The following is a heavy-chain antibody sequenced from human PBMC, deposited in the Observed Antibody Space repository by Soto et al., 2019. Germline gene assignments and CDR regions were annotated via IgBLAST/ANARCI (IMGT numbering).Heavy chain of an antibody. CDR3: ARGPISGGDPYYYYYYMDV. D-gene: IGHD4-17*01. CDR1: GYTFTSYE. Sequence: ASVKVSCKASGYTFTSYEINWARQATGQGLEWMGWMNPNSGNTGYAQKFQGRVTMTRNTSISTAYMELSSLRSEDTAVYYCARGPISGGDPYYYYYYMDVWGKGTTVTSP. CDR2: MNPNSGNT. V-gene: IGHV1-8*01. J-gene: IGHJ6*03.